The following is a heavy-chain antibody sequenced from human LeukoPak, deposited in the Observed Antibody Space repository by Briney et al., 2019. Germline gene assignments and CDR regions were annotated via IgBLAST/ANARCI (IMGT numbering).Heavy chain of an antibody. J-gene: IGHJ4*02. CDR2: IYYSGST. D-gene: IGHD3-22*01. Sequence: SETLSLTCTVSGGSISSSSYYWGCIRQPPGKGLEWIGYIYYSGSTNYNPSLKSRVTISVDTSKNQFSLKLSSVTAADTAVYYCARRIDYYDSSGYLYYFDYWGQGTLVTVSS. V-gene: IGHV4-61*05. CDR1: GGSISSSSYY. CDR3: ARRIDYYDSSGYLYYFDY.